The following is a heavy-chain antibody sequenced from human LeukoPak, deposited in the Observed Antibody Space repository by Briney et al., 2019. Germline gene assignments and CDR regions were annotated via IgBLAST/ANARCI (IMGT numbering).Heavy chain of an antibody. CDR3: VKITSSSGGDY. Sequence: GTSLRLSCAASGFTFSSYGMHWVRQAPGKGLESVALISYDGSKKYYTDSVKGRFTISRDNSKSTLSLEMSTVRAEDTAVYYCVKITSSSGGDYWGQGTLVTVSS. CDR2: ISYDGSKK. D-gene: IGHD6-19*01. V-gene: IGHV3-30*18. CDR1: GFTFSSYG. J-gene: IGHJ4*02.